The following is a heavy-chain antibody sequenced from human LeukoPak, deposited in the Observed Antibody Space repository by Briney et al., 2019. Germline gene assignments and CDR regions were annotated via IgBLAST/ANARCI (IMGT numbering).Heavy chain of an antibody. Sequence: PGXGRVWFSRISTDGTSTNYADSVKGRFTISRDKGKNTVYMKMNRLRAGDTAVYYCARTIGSKNAFDIWGQGTMVTVSS. J-gene: IGHJ3*02. V-gene: IGHV3-74*01. CDR3: ARTIGSKNAFDI. CDR2: ISTDGTST. D-gene: IGHD3-9*01.